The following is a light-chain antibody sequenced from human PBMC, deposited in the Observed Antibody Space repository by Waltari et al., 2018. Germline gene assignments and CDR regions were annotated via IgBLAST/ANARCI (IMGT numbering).Light chain of an antibody. CDR2: DAS. Sequence: EMVLTQSPATLSLSPGLRATLSCRASHSVFSYLAQYQQQPGQALSLLIYDASTRATGIRVRFRGSGAGTDCAHTISSLGPEDFEVYFYQRRSNWPMYTFGQGTKVEIK. CDR1: HSVFSY. CDR3: QRRSNWPMYT. V-gene: IGKV3-11*01. J-gene: IGKJ2*01.